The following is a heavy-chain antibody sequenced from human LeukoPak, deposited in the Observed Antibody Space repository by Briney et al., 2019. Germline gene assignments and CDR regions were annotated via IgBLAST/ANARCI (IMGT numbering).Heavy chain of an antibody. CDR2: IYYSGRT. CDR1: GCTISSYY. V-gene: IGHV4-59*01. CDR3: ARLELWHDY. D-gene: IGHD5-18*01. J-gene: IGHJ4*02. Sequence: SETLSLTCTVSGCTISSYYWSRIRQPPGKGLEWIGYIYYSGRTNYNPSLKSRVTISVDTSKNQFSLKLSSVAAADAAVYDCARLELWHDYWGQGTLVTVSS.